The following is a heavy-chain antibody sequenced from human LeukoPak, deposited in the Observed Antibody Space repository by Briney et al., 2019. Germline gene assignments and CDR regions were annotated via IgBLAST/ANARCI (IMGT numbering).Heavy chain of an antibody. D-gene: IGHD6-19*01. CDR2: ISSHGSSI. CDR1: GFTFGDYA. V-gene: IGHV3-11*01. J-gene: IGHJ4*02. Sequence: GGSLRLSCTASGFTFGDYAMSWIRQAQGKGLEWVAFISSHGSSIFYADSVRDRFTISRDNTRNTLYLQMNSLTADDTAVYYCARRSGIAVAGAFDYWGQGTLVTVSS. CDR3: ARRSGIAVAGAFDY.